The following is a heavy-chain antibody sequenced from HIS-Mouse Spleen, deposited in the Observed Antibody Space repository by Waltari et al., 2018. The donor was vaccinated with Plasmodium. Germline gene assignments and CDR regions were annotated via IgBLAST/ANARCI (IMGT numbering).Heavy chain of an antibody. CDR2: IKQDGSEK. CDR3: ASSWYWYFDL. CDR1: GFTFSSYW. V-gene: IGHV3-7*01. Sequence: EVQLVESGGGLVQPGGSLRLSCAASGFTFSSYWMSWVRQAPGKGLEWLANIKQDGSEKYYVDSVKDRFTISRDNAKNSLYLQMNSLRAEGTAVYYCASSWYWYFDLWGRGTLVTVSS. J-gene: IGHJ2*01. D-gene: IGHD6-13*01.